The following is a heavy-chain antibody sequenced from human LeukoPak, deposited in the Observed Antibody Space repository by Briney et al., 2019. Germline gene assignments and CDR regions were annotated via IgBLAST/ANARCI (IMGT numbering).Heavy chain of an antibody. CDR1: GYSFTSYW. Sequence: EESLKISCMGSGYSFTSYWISWVRQMPGKGREWMGRIDPSDSYTNYSPSFQGHVTISADKSISTAYLQWSSLKASDTAMYYCARHHCSSTSCYRGGWFDPWGQGTLVTVSS. J-gene: IGHJ5*02. CDR3: ARHHCSSTSCYRGGWFDP. D-gene: IGHD2-2*02. CDR2: IDPSDSYT. V-gene: IGHV5-10-1*01.